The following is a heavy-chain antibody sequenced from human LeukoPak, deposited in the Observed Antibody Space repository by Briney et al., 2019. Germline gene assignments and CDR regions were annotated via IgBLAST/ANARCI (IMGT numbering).Heavy chain of an antibody. J-gene: IGHJ4*02. CDR2: ISSSGGTI. CDR3: ARGRVSGDYVRDFDY. D-gene: IGHD4-17*01. V-gene: IGHV3-48*03. Sequence: GGSLGLSCTASGFTFSNYEMNWVRQAPGKGLEWVSYISSSGGTIYYADSVRGRFTISRDSAKNSLYLQMNSLRGEDTAFYYCARGRVSGDYVRDFDYWGQGTLVTVSS. CDR1: GFTFSNYE.